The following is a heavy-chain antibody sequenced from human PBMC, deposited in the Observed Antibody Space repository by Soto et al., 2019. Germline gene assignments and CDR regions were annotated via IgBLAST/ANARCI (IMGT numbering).Heavy chain of an antibody. Sequence: ASVKVSCKTSGYTFNTYYISWLRQAPGQGLEWIGWISTYNGNTNYVPKFQGRITMTTDTSTSKAYMELRSLRSDDTALYFCARDTSNYFDFWGQGTTVTVYS. D-gene: IGHD2-2*01. CDR3: ARDTSNYFDF. CDR2: ISTYNGNT. CDR1: GYTFNTYY. J-gene: IGHJ4*02. V-gene: IGHV1-18*01.